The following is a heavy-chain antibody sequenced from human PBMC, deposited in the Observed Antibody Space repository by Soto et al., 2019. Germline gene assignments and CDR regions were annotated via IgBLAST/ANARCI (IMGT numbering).Heavy chain of an antibody. CDR1: GGSISSYY. CDR3: ARQDFRVAFNWFDP. V-gene: IGHV4-59*01. Sequence: PSETLSLTCTVSGGSISSYYWSWIRQPPGKGLEWIGYIYYSGSTNYNPSLKSRVTISVDTSKNQFSLKLSSVTAADTAVYYCARQDFRVAFNWFDPWGQGTQVTVSS. D-gene: IGHD3-3*01. CDR2: IYYSGST. J-gene: IGHJ5*02.